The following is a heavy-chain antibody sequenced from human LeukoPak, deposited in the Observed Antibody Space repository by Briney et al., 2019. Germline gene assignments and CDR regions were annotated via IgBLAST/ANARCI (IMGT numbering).Heavy chain of an antibody. V-gene: IGHV1-18*01. CDR1: GYTFTSYG. CDR2: ISAYNGNT. J-gene: IGHJ4*02. Sequence: VASVKVSCKASGYTFTSYGISWVRQAPGQGLEWMGWISAYNGNTNYAQKLQGRVTMTTDTSTSTAYMELRSLRSDDTAAYYCARDRVIWAMSAVDYWGQGTLVTVSS. D-gene: IGHD2-2*01. CDR3: ARDRVIWAMSAVDY.